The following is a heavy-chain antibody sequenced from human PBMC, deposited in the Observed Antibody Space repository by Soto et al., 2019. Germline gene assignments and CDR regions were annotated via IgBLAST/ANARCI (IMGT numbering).Heavy chain of an antibody. CDR2: IYYSGST. J-gene: IGHJ5*02. CDR1: GGSISSGGYY. D-gene: IGHD2-15*01. V-gene: IGHV4-31*02. Sequence: SDTLSLTCTVSGGSISSGGYYWSWIRQHPGKGLEWIGYIYYSGSTYYNPSLKSRVTISVDTSKNQFSLKLSSVTAADTAVYYCARDVVVAAKNWFDPWGQGTLVTVSS. CDR3: ARDVVVAAKNWFDP.